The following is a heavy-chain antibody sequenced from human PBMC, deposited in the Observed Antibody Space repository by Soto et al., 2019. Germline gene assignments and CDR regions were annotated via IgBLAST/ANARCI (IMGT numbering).Heavy chain of an antibody. CDR1: GFTFSSYW. Sequence: EVQLVESGGGLVQPGGSLRLSCAASGFTFSSYWMNWVRQAPGKGLEWVANIKQDGSEKYYVDSVKGRFTISRDHTYNSLYLQMNSLRAEDTAVYYCARRQLQVVIPDYWGQGTLVTVHS. CDR3: ARRQLQVVIPDY. V-gene: IGHV3-7*01. J-gene: IGHJ4*02. D-gene: IGHD6-13*01. CDR2: IKQDGSEK.